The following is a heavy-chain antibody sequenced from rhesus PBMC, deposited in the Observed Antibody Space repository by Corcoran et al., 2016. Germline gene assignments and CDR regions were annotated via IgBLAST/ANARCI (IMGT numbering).Heavy chain of an antibody. D-gene: IGHD2-39*01. V-gene: IGHV4-143*01. CDR1: GGSLSGYYY. Sequence: QVQLQESGPGLVKPAETLSLTCTVSGGSLSGYYYLTWIRQPPGKGLEWIGGIYGNSASTYYNPSLKSRVTISKDTSKNQFSLKLSSVTAADTAVYYCARACSRGVCYAAFDYWGQGVLVTVSS. CDR2: IYGNSAST. J-gene: IGHJ4*01. CDR3: ARACSRGVCYAAFDY.